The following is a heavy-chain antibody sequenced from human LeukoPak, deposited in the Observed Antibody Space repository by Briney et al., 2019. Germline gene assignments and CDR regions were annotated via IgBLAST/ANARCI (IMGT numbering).Heavy chain of an antibody. CDR1: EYTFTNSE. J-gene: IGHJ4*02. D-gene: IGHD6-6*01. CDR2: MNPNSGNT. V-gene: IGHV1-8*01. Sequence: ASVNVSCKASEYTFTNSEINWMRQASGQGLEWMGWMNPNSGNTGYAQKFQGRVTMTRNTSISTAYMELSSLRSEDTAVYYCARGVKGRIAVTTGVDYWGQGTLVTVSS. CDR3: ARGVKGRIAVTTGVDY.